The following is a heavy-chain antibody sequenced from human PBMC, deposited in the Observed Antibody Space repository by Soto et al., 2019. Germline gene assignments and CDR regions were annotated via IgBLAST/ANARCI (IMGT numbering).Heavy chain of an antibody. J-gene: IGHJ6*02. V-gene: IGHV1-2*04. CDR1: GYTFTGYY. CDR3: ARDRPLGGAISGMEV. CDR2: INPNSGGT. Sequence: ASVKVSCKTSGYTFTGYYMHWVLQATGQGLEWMGWINPNSGGTNYAQKFQGWVTMTRDTSISTAYMELSRLRSDDTAVYYCARDRPLGGAISGMEVWGQGTTVTVSS. D-gene: IGHD3-16*02.